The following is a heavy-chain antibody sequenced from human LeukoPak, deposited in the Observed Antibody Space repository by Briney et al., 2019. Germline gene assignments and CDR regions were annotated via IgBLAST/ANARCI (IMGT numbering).Heavy chain of an antibody. CDR1: GFSVSGNY. CDR2: ISSSSSTI. V-gene: IGHV3-48*02. D-gene: IGHD4-17*01. J-gene: IGHJ4*02. Sequence: PGGSLRLSCAASGFSVSGNYMSWVRQAPGKGLEWVSYISSSSSTIYYADSVKGRFTISRDNAKNSLYLQMNSLRDEDTAVYYCARDRDLYGDYVFDYWGQGTLVTVSS. CDR3: ARDRDLYGDYVFDY.